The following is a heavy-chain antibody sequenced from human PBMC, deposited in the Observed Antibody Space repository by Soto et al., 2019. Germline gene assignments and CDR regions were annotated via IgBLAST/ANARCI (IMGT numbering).Heavy chain of an antibody. Sequence: EVQVMESGGGLVQPGGSLRLSCAASGFTFSYYAMSWVRQAPGKGPEWVSGITGSGGNIYYADSVKGRFTISRDNSKNTLYLPMNSLRVEDTAVYYCASLEQWLPRDYWGQGTLVTVSS. CDR1: GFTFSYYA. V-gene: IGHV3-23*01. J-gene: IGHJ4*02. D-gene: IGHD6-19*01. CDR2: ITGSGGNI. CDR3: ASLEQWLPRDY.